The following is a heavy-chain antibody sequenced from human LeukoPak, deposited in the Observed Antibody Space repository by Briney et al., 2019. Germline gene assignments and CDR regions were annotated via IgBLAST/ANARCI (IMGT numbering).Heavy chain of an antibody. CDR1: GFTFNNYG. Sequence: RGSLRLSCAASGFTFNNYGMHWVRQAPGKGLEWVAAIWYDGSNKYYADSVKGRFTISRDNSKNTLYLQMNSLRAEDTALYYCARGQEYYYDSSAYSKFDYWGQGTLVTVSS. D-gene: IGHD3-22*01. J-gene: IGHJ4*02. CDR2: IWYDGSNK. V-gene: IGHV3-33*01. CDR3: ARGQEYYYDSSAYSKFDY.